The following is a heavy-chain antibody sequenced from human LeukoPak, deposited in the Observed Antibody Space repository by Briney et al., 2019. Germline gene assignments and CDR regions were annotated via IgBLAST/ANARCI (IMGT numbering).Heavy chain of an antibody. D-gene: IGHD6-13*01. V-gene: IGHV4-4*02. CDR2: INHSGST. CDR1: GDSITSRNW. CDR3: ARGGAAAGQKPPLDY. Sequence: SETLSLTCSVSGDSITSRNWWTWVRQTPEKGLEWIGEINHSGSTNYNPSLKSRVTISVDTSKNQFSLKLSSVTAADTAVYYCARGGAAAGQKPPLDYWGQGTLVTVSS. J-gene: IGHJ4*02.